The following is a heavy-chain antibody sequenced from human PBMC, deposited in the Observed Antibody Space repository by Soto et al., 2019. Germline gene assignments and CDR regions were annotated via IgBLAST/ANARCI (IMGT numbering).Heavy chain of an antibody. CDR2: IFYSGST. J-gene: IGHJ6*02. CDR1: GGSISNGDYY. D-gene: IGHD2-15*01. CDR3: VRAAARARENYYGVDV. V-gene: IGHV4-30-4*01. Sequence: QVQLQESGPGLVKPSQTLSLTCTVCGGSISNGDYYWSWIRQPPGKGLEWIGYIFYSGSTYYIPPLEPRVIISLDMSKNQLSLKLTSETAADTAVYYCVRAAARARENYYGVDVWGQGTMFTVSS.